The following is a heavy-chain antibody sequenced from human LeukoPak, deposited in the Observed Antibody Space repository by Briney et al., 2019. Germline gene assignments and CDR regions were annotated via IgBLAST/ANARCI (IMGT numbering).Heavy chain of an antibody. D-gene: IGHD6-19*01. CDR1: GGSISSSSYY. CDR2: IHHSGST. Sequence: SETRSLTCTVSGGSISSSSYYWGWIRQPPGKGLEWIGSIHHSGSTYSNPSLKSRVTISVDTSKNQFSLKLNSVTAADTAVYYCAREAQYSSALTHNDYWSQGTLVTVSS. J-gene: IGHJ4*02. V-gene: IGHV4-39*07. CDR3: AREAQYSSALTHNDY.